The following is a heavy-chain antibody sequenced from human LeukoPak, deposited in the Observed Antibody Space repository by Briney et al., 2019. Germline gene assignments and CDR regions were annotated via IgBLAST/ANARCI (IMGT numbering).Heavy chain of an antibody. CDR1: GGSISSYY. D-gene: IGHD4/OR15-4a*01. J-gene: IGHJ5*02. CDR2: IYYSGST. V-gene: IGHV4-59*01. CDR3: ARELTTWGVRGANWFDP. Sequence: SETLSLTCTVSGGSISSYYWSWIRQPPGKGLEWIGYIYYSGSTNYNPSLKSRVTISVDTSKNQFSLKLSSVTAADTAVYYCARELTTWGVRGANWFDPWGQGTLVTVSS.